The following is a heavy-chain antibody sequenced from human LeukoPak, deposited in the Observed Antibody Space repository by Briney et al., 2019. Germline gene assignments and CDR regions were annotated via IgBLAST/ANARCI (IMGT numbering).Heavy chain of an antibody. CDR1: GGSLSGYY. V-gene: IGHV4-34*09. J-gene: IGHJ4*02. CDR3: ARALGTAMAFDY. CDR2: INHSGST. D-gene: IGHD5-18*01. Sequence: SETLSLTCAVYGGSLSGYYWSWIRQPPGKGLEWIGEINHSGSTNYNPSLKSRVTISVDTSKNQFSLKLSSVTAADTAVYYCARALGTAMAFDYWGQGTLVTVSS.